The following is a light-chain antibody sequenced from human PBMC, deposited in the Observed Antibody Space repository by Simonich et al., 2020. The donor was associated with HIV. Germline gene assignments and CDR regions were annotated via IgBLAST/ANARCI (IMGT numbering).Light chain of an antibody. Sequence: DIVMTQSPLSLPVTPGEPASISCRSSQSLLHSNGYNYLDWYLQKPGQSPQVRIYLGSNRASGVPDRFSGSGSGTDFTLKISRVEAEDVGVYYCMQALQTPRTFGQGTKVEIK. CDR1: QSLLHSNGYNY. CDR3: MQALQTPRT. V-gene: IGKV2-28*01. J-gene: IGKJ1*01. CDR2: LGS.